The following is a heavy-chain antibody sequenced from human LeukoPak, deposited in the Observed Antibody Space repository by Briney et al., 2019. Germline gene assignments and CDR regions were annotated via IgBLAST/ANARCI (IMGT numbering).Heavy chain of an antibody. Sequence: PSQTLSLTCTVSGGSISSGGYYWSWIRQHPGKGLEWIGYIYYSGSTYYNPSLKSRVTISVDTSKNQFSLKLSSVTTADTAVYYCARESYGDYGGWFDPWSQGTLVTVSS. J-gene: IGHJ5*02. D-gene: IGHD4-17*01. V-gene: IGHV4-31*03. CDR3: ARESYGDYGGWFDP. CDR1: GGSISSGGYY. CDR2: IYYSGST.